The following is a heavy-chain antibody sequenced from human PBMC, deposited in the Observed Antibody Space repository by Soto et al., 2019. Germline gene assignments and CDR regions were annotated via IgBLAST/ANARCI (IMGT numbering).Heavy chain of an antibody. CDR3: GRDTSGLEY. Sequence: QVQLVQSVAEVKKPGASVKVSCQASGYTFASHYIHWVRQAPGQGLEWMGVINPNGGNTRYAQRFQDRLTLTTDTPTNTVYLDLSSLSSDDTAVYYCGRDTSGLEYWGQGNLVTVSS. V-gene: IGHV1-46*01. CDR1: GYTFASHY. J-gene: IGHJ4*02. CDR2: INPNGGNT.